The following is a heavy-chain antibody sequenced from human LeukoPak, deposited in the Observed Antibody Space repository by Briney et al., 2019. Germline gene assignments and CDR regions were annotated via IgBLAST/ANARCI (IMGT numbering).Heavy chain of an antibody. D-gene: IGHD3-9*01. CDR3: AREGPLRYFDWLSYYFDY. Sequence: GGSLRLSCAASGFTFDDYCMSWVRQAPGKGLEWVSGINWNGGRTGYADSVKGRFTISRDNATNSLYLQMNSLRAEDTALYYCAREGPLRYFDWLSYYFDYWGQGTLVTVSS. J-gene: IGHJ4*02. CDR2: INWNGGRT. CDR1: GFTFDDYC. V-gene: IGHV3-20*04.